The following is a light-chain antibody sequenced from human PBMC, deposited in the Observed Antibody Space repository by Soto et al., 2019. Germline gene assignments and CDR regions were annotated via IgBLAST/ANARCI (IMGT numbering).Light chain of an antibody. CDR1: QSVSSSY. CDR3: HHYRTS. Sequence: EIVLTQSPGTLSLSPGERATLSCRASQSVSSSYLAWYQQKPGQAPRQLIYGASSRATGIPDRFSGSGSGTHFTLTITRLEPEDFSVYYCHHYRTSFGGGTRVEIK. J-gene: IGKJ4*01. V-gene: IGKV3-20*01. CDR2: GAS.